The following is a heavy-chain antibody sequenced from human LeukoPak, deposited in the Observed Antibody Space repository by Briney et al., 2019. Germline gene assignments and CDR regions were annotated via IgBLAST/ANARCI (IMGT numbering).Heavy chain of an antibody. CDR2: ISSSSSYI. Sequence: PGGSLRLSRAASGFTFSSYAMSWVRQAPGKGLEWVSSISSSSSYIYYADSVKGRFTISRDNAKNSLYLQMNSLRAEDTAVYYCARDPLDVAAPPEYWGQGTLVTVSS. CDR3: ARDPLDVAAPPEY. J-gene: IGHJ4*02. CDR1: GFTFSSYA. V-gene: IGHV3-21*01. D-gene: IGHD6-6*01.